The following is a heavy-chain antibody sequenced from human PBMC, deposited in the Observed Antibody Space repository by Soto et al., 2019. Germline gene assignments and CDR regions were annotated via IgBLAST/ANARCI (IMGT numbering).Heavy chain of an antibody. D-gene: IGHD6-19*01. Sequence: QVQLQESGPGLVKPSETLSLTCTVSGGPISSYHWSWMRQTPGKGLGWIGYIHYSGSTNYNPPLRSRVTISLDTSRNQFCLRLRSVPAADTAVYYCTGDRNNRVWYKYWGQGTLVTVSS. CDR1: GGPISSYH. J-gene: IGHJ4*02. CDR2: IHYSGST. CDR3: TGDRNNRVWYKY. V-gene: IGHV4-59*01.